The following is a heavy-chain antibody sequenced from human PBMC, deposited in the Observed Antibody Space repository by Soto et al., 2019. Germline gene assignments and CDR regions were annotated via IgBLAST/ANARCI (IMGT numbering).Heavy chain of an antibody. CDR1: GGTFTTNG. D-gene: IGHD2-15*01. CDR2: IVPVFGST. J-gene: IGHJ5*02. V-gene: IGHV1-69*06. CDR3: AQDPPSGDVILNWFGP. Sequence: QVQLVQSGNEVKKPGSSVKVSCKASGGTFTTNGIIWVRQAPGQGLEWMGGIVPVFGSTKYAQKFHGRLTITADRSTNTAYMDLSSLKAEDTATYYCAQDPPSGDVILNWFGPWGQGTLVTVSS.